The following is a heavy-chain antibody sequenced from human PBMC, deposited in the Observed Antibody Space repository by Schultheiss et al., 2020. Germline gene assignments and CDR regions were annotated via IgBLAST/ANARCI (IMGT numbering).Heavy chain of an antibody. J-gene: IGHJ6*04. CDR3: ARGKLQWDILTGYHRGYYYYGMDV. D-gene: IGHD3-9*01. Sequence: SETLSLTFTVSRGSISSSSYYWGWIRQPPGKGLEWIGSIYYSGITYYNPSLKSRVTISVDTSKNKFSLKLSSVTAADTAVYYCARGKLQWDILTGYHRGYYYYGMDVWGKGTTVTVSS. CDR2: IYYSGIT. CDR1: RGSISSSSYY. V-gene: IGHV4-39*01.